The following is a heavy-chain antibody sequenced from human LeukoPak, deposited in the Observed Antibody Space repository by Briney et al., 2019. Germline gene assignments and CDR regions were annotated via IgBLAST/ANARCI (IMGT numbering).Heavy chain of an antibody. V-gene: IGHV1-2*02. CDR3: ASAYSSGWFYFDY. J-gene: IGHJ4*02. D-gene: IGHD6-19*01. CDR2: INPNSGGT. Sequence: ASVKVSCKASGYTFTGYYMHWVRQAPGQGLEWMGWINPNSGGTNYAQKFQGRVTMTRDTSTSTAYMELSRLRSDDTAVYYCASAYSSGWFYFDYWGQGTLVTVSS. CDR1: GYTFTGYY.